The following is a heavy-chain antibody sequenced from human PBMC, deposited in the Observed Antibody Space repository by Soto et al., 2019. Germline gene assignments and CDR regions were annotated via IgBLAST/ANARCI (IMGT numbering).Heavy chain of an antibody. CDR2: IIPIFGTA. J-gene: IGHJ5*02. V-gene: IGHV1-69*13. CDR3: ARGVIDDILTGYYNWFDP. Sequence: SVKVSCKASGGTFSSYAISWVRQAPGQGLEWMGGIIPIFGTANYAQEFQGRVTITADESTSTAYMELSSLRSEDTAVYYCARGVIDDILTGYYNWFDPWGQGTLVTVSS. D-gene: IGHD3-9*01. CDR1: GGTFSSYA.